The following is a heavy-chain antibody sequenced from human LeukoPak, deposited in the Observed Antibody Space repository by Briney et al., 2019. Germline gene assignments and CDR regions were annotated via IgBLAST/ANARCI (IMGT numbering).Heavy chain of an antibody. D-gene: IGHD1-26*01. V-gene: IGHV3-9*01. CDR3: AKDFIVGATISAFDI. CDR1: GFTFDDYA. J-gene: IGHJ3*02. CDR2: ISWNSGSI. Sequence: GGSLRLFCAASGFTFDDYAMPWVRQAPGKGLEWVSGISWNSGSIGYADSVKGRFTISRDNAKNSLYLQMNSLRAEDTALYYCAKDFIVGATISAFDIWGQGTMVTVSS.